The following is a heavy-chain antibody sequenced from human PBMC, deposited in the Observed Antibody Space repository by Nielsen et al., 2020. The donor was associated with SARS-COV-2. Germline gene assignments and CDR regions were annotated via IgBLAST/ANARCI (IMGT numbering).Heavy chain of an antibody. CDR1: GFTFSVYD. CDR2: IRSSGFTT. J-gene: IGHJ4*02. V-gene: IGHV3-64D*09. Sequence: GESLKISCSASGFTFSVYDMYWVRQAPGKGLQYVSVIRSSGFTTYCTDSLKGRFTVSRDNARNVVYLQVSSLTAEDTAVYYCVKGNLNSFDSWGQGTRVTVLS. CDR3: VKGNLNSFDS.